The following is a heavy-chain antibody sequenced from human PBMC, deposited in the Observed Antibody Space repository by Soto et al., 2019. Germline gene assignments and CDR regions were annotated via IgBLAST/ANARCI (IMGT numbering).Heavy chain of an antibody. CDR3: ARGGHIVVVPAANFDY. Sequence: GESLKISCKGSGYSFTSYWIGWVRQMPGKGLEWMGIIYPGDSDTRYSPSFQGQVTISADKSISTAYLQWSSLKASDTAMYYCARGGHIVVVPAANFDYWGQGTLVTVSS. CDR2: IYPGDSDT. CDR1: GYSFTSYW. V-gene: IGHV5-51*01. D-gene: IGHD2-2*01. J-gene: IGHJ4*02.